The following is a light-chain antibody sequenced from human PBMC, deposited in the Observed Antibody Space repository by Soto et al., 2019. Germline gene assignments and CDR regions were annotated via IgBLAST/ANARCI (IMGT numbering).Light chain of an antibody. V-gene: IGLV1-47*01. J-gene: IGLJ3*02. CDR3: AAWDDSLSGRGWV. CDR2: RNN. CDR1: SSNIGSNY. Sequence: QSVLTQPPSASGTPGQRVTISCSGSSSNIGSNYVYWYQQLPGTAPKLLIYRNNQRPSGVPDRFSGSKPGTSASLAISGLRSEDEADYYCAAWDDSLSGRGWVFGGGTKLTVL.